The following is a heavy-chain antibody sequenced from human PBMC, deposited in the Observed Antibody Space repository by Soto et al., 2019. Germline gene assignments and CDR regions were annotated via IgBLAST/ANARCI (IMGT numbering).Heavy chain of an antibody. D-gene: IGHD5-12*01. Sequence: QVHLVQSGVEVKTPGASVKVSCQASGYTFFTYDISWVRQAPGQGLEWMGWSSTYSGDTKYEQKFQGRVTMTTDTSTTTAYLELRSLSSDATAVYYCARHHGPTTSENWFDPWGQGTLVTVSS. CDR2: SSTYSGDT. V-gene: IGHV1-18*01. CDR1: GYTFFTYD. CDR3: ARHHGPTTSENWFDP. J-gene: IGHJ5*02.